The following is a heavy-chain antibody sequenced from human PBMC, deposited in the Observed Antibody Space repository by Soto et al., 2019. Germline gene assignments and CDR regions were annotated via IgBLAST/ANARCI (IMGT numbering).Heavy chain of an antibody. Sequence: QVQLVQSGAEVKKPGASAKVSCKGSGYTFTSYHINWVRQANGQGLEWMGWMNTNSGNTGYAQTLQGRVTMTWDTSISTAYMELSSLRFEDTAMYYCARGHISSTKNWLDPWGQGTLVTVSS. CDR3: ARGHISSTKNWLDP. V-gene: IGHV1-8*01. CDR1: GYTFTSYH. J-gene: IGHJ5*02. CDR2: MNTNSGNT. D-gene: IGHD6-6*01.